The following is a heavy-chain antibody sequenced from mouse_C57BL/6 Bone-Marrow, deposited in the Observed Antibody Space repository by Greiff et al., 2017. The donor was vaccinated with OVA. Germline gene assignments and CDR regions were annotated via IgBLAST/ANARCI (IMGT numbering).Heavy chain of an antibody. CDR3: TTRYYGSSPFAY. Sequence: EVKLQESGAELVRPGASVKLSCTASGFNIKDYYMHWVKQRPEQGLEWIGRIDPEDGDTEYAPKFQGKATMTADTSSNTAYLQLSSLTSEDTAVYYCTTRYYGSSPFAYWGQGTLVTVSA. J-gene: IGHJ3*01. D-gene: IGHD1-1*01. CDR1: GFNIKDYY. CDR2: IDPEDGDT. V-gene: IGHV14-1*01.